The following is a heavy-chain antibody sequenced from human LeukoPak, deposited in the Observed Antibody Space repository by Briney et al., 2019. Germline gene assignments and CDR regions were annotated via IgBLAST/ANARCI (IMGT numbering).Heavy chain of an antibody. CDR3: AGRQEYYGSGSEFDY. CDR2: IYYSGST. CDR1: GGSIRSYY. V-gene: IGHV4-59*01. Sequence: ETLSLTCTFSGGSIRSYYWSWIRPPPGTGLEWIGYIYYSGSTNYNPSLKSRVTISVDTSKNQFSLKLSSVTAADTAVYYCAGRQEYYGSGSEFDYWGQGTLVTVSS. D-gene: IGHD3-10*01. J-gene: IGHJ4*02.